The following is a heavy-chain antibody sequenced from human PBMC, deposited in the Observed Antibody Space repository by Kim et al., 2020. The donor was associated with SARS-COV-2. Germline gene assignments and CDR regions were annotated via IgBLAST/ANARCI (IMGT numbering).Heavy chain of an antibody. CDR2: IKSKTDGGTT. V-gene: IGHV3-15*01. D-gene: IGHD3-10*01. CDR1: GFTFSNAW. CDR3: TSLWFGGRVYYYYGMDV. Sequence: GGSLRLSCAASGFTFSNAWMSWVRQAPGKGLEWVGRIKSKTDGGTTDYAAPVKGRFTISRDDSKNTLYLQMNSLKTEDTAVYYCTSLWFGGRVYYYYGMDVWGQGTTVTVSS. J-gene: IGHJ6*02.